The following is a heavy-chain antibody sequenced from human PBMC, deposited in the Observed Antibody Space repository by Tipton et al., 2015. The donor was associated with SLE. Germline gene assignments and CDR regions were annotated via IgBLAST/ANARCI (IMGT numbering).Heavy chain of an antibody. V-gene: IGHV1-2*02. Sequence: QSGAEVKKPGASVKVSCKASGYTFTSYYIHWVRQAPGQGLEWMGWINPKTDDTNSAQKFQGRVTMTRDTSINTTYMELSRLRSDDTAICYCAKSGGGGSSFDLWGQGTLVTVSS. CDR2: INPKTDDT. D-gene: IGHD3-16*01. CDR1: GYTFTSYY. CDR3: AKSGGGGSSFDL. J-gene: IGHJ4*02.